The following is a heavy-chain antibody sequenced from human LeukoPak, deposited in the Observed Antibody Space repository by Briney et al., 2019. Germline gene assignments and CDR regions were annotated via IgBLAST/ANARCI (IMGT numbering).Heavy chain of an antibody. CDR1: GYSFTNSW. Sequence: GESLRISCKGSGYSFTNSWITWVRQMPGKGLEWMGMIDPSDSYSNYSPSFQGHVTISADKSISTAYLQWSSLKASDTAMYYCARPQFGHDAFDILGQGTMVAVAS. CDR3: ARPQFGHDAFDI. D-gene: IGHD3-10*01. CDR2: IDPSDSYS. J-gene: IGHJ3*02. V-gene: IGHV5-10-1*01.